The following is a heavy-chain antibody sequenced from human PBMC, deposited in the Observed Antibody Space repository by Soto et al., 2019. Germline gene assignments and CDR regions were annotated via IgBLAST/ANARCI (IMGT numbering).Heavy chain of an antibody. J-gene: IGHJ4*02. Sequence: HPGGSLRLSCAASGFTFSSYAMHWVRQAPGKGLEYVSAISSNGGSTYYANSVKGRFTISRDNSKNTLYLQMGSLRAEDMAVYYCARVQGLANFDYWGQGTLVTVSS. D-gene: IGHD3-3*02. CDR3: ARVQGLANFDY. V-gene: IGHV3-64*01. CDR1: GFTFSSYA. CDR2: ISSNGGST.